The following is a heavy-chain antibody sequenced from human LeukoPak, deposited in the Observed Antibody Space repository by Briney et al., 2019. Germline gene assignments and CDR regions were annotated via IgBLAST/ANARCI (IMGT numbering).Heavy chain of an antibody. D-gene: IGHD3-10*01. CDR1: GFTFSSYS. J-gene: IGHJ4*02. V-gene: IGHV3-21*04. Sequence: GGSLRLSCAASGFTFSSYSMNWDRQAPGEGLEWVSSFSSSSLYIYYADSVKGRFTISRDNSKNTLYLQMNSLRAEDTAVYYCATASDPITMVRRVIPYFDYWGQGTLVTVSS. CDR2: FSSSSLYI. CDR3: ATASDPITMVRRVIPYFDY.